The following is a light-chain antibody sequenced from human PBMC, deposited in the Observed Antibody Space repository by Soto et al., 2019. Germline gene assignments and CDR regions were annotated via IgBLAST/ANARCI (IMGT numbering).Light chain of an antibody. CDR2: KAS. J-gene: IGKJ1*01. CDR3: QHYNSYSEA. Sequence: DIQLTQSPSTLSASVGDRVTITCRASQSFSSWLAWYQHKPGKAPKLLIYKASSLESGVPSRFSGSGSGTEFTLTISNLQPDDFATYYCQHYNSYSEAFGQGTKVDIK. V-gene: IGKV1-5*03. CDR1: QSFSSW.